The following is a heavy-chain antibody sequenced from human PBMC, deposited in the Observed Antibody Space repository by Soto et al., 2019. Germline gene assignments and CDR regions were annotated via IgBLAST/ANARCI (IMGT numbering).Heavy chain of an antibody. V-gene: IGHV1-24*01. CDR2: FDPEDGET. CDR1: GYTLTELS. D-gene: IGHD3-16*01. CDR3: AGGEQSKIYSYYSGMDV. J-gene: IGHJ6*04. Sequence: GASVKVSCKVSGYTLTELSMHWVRQAPGKGLEWMGGFDPEDGETIYAQKFQGRVTMTEDTSTDTAYMELSSLRSEDTAVYYCAGGEQSKIYSYYSGMDVGGKGPTAPVPS.